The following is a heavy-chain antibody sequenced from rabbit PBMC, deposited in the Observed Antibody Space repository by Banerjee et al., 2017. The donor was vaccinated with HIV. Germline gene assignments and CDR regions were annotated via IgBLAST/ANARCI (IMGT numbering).Heavy chain of an antibody. CDR3: ARGDYDANYFNL. CDR2: IYTGSGHT. J-gene: IGHJ4*01. Sequence: QSLEESGGDLVKPGASLTLTCTASGFSLSSGYDMCWVRQAPGKGLEWIACIYTGSGHTYYASWAKGRFTISKTSSTTVTLQMTSLIAADTATYFCARGDYDANYFNLWGQGTLVTV. D-gene: IGHD1-1*01. CDR1: GFSLSSGYD. V-gene: IGHV1S40*01.